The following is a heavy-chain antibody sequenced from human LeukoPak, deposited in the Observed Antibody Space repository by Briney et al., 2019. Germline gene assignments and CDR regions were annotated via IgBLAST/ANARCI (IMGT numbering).Heavy chain of an antibody. CDR2: IRYDGSNK. V-gene: IGHV3-30*02. Sequence: GGSLRLSCAASGFTFSSYGMHWVRHAPGKGLEWGAFIRYDGSNKYYADSVKGRFTISRANSKNTLYLQMNSLRAEDTAVYYCAKDGSGYNSRLYFDYWGQGTLVTVSS. J-gene: IGHJ4*02. D-gene: IGHD5-24*01. CDR1: GFTFSSYG. CDR3: AKDGSGYNSRLYFDY.